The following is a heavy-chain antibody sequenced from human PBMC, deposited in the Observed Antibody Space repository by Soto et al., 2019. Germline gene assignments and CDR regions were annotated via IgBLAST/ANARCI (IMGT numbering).Heavy chain of an antibody. J-gene: IGHJ4*02. CDR1: GFTFDDYT. CDR3: AKDGGAVAGTFGY. V-gene: IGHV3-43*01. CDR2: ISWDGGST. D-gene: IGHD6-19*01. Sequence: EVQLVESGGVVVQPGGSLRLSCAASGFTFDDYTMHWVRQAPGKGLEWVALISWDGGSTYYADSVKGRFTISRDNSKNYQYLQMNSLGTEDTALYYCAKDGGAVAGTFGYWGQGTLVTVSS.